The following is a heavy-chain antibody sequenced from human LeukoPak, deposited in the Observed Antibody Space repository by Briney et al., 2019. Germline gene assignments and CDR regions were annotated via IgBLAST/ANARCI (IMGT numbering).Heavy chain of an antibody. CDR3: ASYTVTTASDAFDI. V-gene: IGHV4-61*01. J-gene: IGHJ3*02. D-gene: IGHD4-17*01. CDR2: IYYSGST. Sequence: SETLSLTCTVSGGSVSSGSYYWNWIRQPPGKGLEWIGFIYYSGSTKYNPSLKSRVTMSVDTSKNQFSLKLSSVTAADTAVYCCASYTVTTASDAFDIWGQGTMVTVSS. CDR1: GGSVSSGSYY.